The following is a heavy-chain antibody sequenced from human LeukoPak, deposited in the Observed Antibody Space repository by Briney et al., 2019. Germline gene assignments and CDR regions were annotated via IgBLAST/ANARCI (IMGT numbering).Heavy chain of an antibody. D-gene: IGHD4-17*01. Sequence: KPSETPSLTCSVSGDSISGYYWIWIRQPPGRGLEWIGSIYSSGSTNYNPSLKSRVTISVDTSKNQFSLKLSSVTAADTAVYYCARRSSAVTFDYWGQGTLVTVSS. V-gene: IGHV4-59*08. CDR3: ARRSSAVTFDY. CDR2: IYSSGST. J-gene: IGHJ4*02. CDR1: GDSISGYY.